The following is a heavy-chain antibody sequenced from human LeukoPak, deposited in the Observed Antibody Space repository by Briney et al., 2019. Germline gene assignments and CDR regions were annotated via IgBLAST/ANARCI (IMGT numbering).Heavy chain of an antibody. Sequence: SETLSLTCTVSGGSISSSSYYWGWIRQPPGKGLEWIGSIYYSGSTYYNPSLKSRVTISVDTSKNQFSLKLSSVTAADTAVYYCARQSSYYYDSSPLRAFDIWGQGTMATVSS. CDR2: IYYSGST. CDR3: ARQSSYYYDSSPLRAFDI. D-gene: IGHD3-22*01. CDR1: GGSISSSSYY. V-gene: IGHV4-39*01. J-gene: IGHJ3*02.